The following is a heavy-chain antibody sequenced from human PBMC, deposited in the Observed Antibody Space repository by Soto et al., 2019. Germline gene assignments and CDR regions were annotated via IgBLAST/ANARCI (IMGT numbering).Heavy chain of an antibody. J-gene: IGHJ4*02. CDR1: GFSFSTRRVG. CDR2: IYWDDDK. CDR3: AHRPTPNEHLDY. V-gene: IGHV2-5*02. D-gene: IGHD1-1*01. Sequence: QITLRESAPTLVKPTQTLTLTCTFSGFSFSTRRVGVAWFRQPPGGPLEWLALIYWDDDKRYSPSLRSNLTIPKDTPKDQLVHTMTNMDPADTAPYYCAHRPTPNEHLDYWGQGTLVTVSS.